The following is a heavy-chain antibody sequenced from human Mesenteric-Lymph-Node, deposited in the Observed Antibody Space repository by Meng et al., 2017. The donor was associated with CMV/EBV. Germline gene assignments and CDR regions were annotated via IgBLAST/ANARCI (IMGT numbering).Heavy chain of an antibody. D-gene: IGHD2-15*01. CDR3: ARAPVLAALRGGSNWFDP. Sequence: YTFTNYDINWVRQATGQGLEWMGWMNPKSDNTGYAQKFLGRVRMTSNTSISTAYMELSSLRSEDTAVYYCARAPVLAALRGGSNWFDPWGQGTLVTV. CDR1: YTFTNYD. V-gene: IGHV1-8*02. J-gene: IGHJ5*02. CDR2: MNPKSDNT.